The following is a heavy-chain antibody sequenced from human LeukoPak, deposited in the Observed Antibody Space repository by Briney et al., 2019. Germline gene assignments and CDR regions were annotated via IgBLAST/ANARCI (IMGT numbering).Heavy chain of an antibody. J-gene: IGHJ4*02. D-gene: IGHD6-19*01. CDR2: IDSGGIT. CDR3: ATVASGWYPDY. CDR1: GGSLSSFY. V-gene: IGHV4-59*01. Sequence: PSETLSLTRTVSGGSLSSFYYTWIRQPPGKGLEWIGYIDSGGITNYNSSLISRVTISLDTSQNQFSLKLSSVTAADTAVYYCATVASGWYPDYWGQGALVTVAS.